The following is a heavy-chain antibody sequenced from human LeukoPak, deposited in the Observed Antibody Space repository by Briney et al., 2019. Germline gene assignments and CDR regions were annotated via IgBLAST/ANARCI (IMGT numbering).Heavy chain of an antibody. CDR3: AKGSNSV. Sequence: GGSLRLSCAASGFTFSSYGMHWVRQAPGKGLEWVAVISYDGSNKYYADSVKGRFTISRDNSKNTLYLQMNSLRAEDTAVYYCAKGSNSVWGQGTLVTVSS. J-gene: IGHJ4*02. D-gene: IGHD3-10*01. CDR1: GFTFSSYG. V-gene: IGHV3-30*18. CDR2: ISYDGSNK.